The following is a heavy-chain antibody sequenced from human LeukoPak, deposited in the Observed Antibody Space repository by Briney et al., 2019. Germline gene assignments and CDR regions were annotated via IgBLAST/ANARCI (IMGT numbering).Heavy chain of an antibody. J-gene: IGHJ4*02. Sequence: SETLSLTCAVYGGSFSGYYWSWIRQPPGKGLEWIGEINHSGSTNYNPSLKSRVTISVDTSKNQFSLKLSSVTAADTAVYYCARPGKGPATAYYLDYWGQGTLVTVSS. CDR2: INHSGST. V-gene: IGHV4-34*01. CDR3: ARPGKGPATAYYLDY. CDR1: GGSFSGYY.